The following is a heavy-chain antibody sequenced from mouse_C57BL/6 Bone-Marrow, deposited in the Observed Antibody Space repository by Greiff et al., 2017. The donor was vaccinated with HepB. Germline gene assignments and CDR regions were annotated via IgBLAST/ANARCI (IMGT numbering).Heavy chain of an antibody. J-gene: IGHJ4*01. D-gene: IGHD1-1*01. Sequence: VQLQQPGAELVKPGASVKLSCKASGYTFTSYWMHWVKQRPGQGLEWIGMIHPNSGSTNYNEKFKSKATLTVDKSSSTAYMQLSSLTSEDSAVYYCARPPLLRYDLDYWGQGTSVTVSS. CDR3: ARPPLLRYDLDY. V-gene: IGHV1-64*01. CDR2: IHPNSGST. CDR1: GYTFTSYW.